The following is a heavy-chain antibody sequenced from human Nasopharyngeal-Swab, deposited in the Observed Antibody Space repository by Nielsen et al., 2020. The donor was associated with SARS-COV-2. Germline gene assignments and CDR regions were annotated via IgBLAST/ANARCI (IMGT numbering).Heavy chain of an antibody. Sequence: WIGEIKDSGSTNYNPSLKSRVTISVDTSKNQFSLKLSSVTAADTAVYYCAREYCSGGSCYIHYFDYWGQGTLVTVSS. D-gene: IGHD2-15*01. CDR2: IKDSGST. CDR3: AREYCSGGSCYIHYFDY. V-gene: IGHV4-34*01. J-gene: IGHJ4*01.